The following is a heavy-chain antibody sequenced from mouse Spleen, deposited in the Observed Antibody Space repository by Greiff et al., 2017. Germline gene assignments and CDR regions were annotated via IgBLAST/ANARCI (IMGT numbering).Heavy chain of an antibody. CDR1: GYTFTSYW. CDR3: AMSIYYDYDGAWFAY. Sequence: QVQLQQPGAELVMPGASVKLSCKASGYTFTSYWMHWVKQRPGQGLEWIGEIDPSDSYTNYNQKFKGKATLTVDKSSSTAYMQLSSLTSEDSAVYYCAMSIYYDYDGAWFAYWGQGTLVTVSA. V-gene: IGHV1-69*01. J-gene: IGHJ3*01. D-gene: IGHD2-4*01. CDR2: IDPSDSYT.